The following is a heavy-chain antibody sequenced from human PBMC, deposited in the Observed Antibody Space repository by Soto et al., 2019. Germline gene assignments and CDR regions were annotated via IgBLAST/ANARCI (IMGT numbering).Heavy chain of an antibody. Sequence: GGSLRLSCAVSGFTFSIYWMHWVRQAPGKGPEWVAVISNDGSNKNYADSVKGRFTISRDNSKNTLYLQMNSLRAEDTAVYYCARTDSSGYYSWFDPWGQGTLVTVSS. D-gene: IGHD3-22*01. CDR1: GFTFSIYW. CDR3: ARTDSSGYYSWFDP. V-gene: IGHV3-33*08. J-gene: IGHJ5*02. CDR2: ISNDGSNK.